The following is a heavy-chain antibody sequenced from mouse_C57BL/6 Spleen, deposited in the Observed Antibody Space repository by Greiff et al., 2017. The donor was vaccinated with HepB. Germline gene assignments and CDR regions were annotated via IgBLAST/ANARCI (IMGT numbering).Heavy chain of an antibody. CDR3: ARQPGLDYYDY. V-gene: IGHV5-6*01. CDR1: GFTFSSYG. D-gene: IGHD3-3*01. CDR2: ISSGGSYS. J-gene: IGHJ2*01. Sequence: EVQRVESGGDLVKPGGSLKLSCAASGFTFSSYGMSWVRQTPDKRLEWVATISSGGSYSYYPDSVKGRFNISRDNAKNTLYLQRRRLKSEDTAMYYCARQPGLDYYDYWGQGTTLTVSS.